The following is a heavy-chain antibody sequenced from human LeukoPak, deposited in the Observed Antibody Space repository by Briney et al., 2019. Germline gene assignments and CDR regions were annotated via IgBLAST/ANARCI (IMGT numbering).Heavy chain of an antibody. D-gene: IGHD4-17*01. CDR2: INPSGGST. V-gene: IGHV1-46*01. J-gene: IGHJ4*02. CDR1: GYTFTSYY. CDR3: ARDSENGDHDY. Sequence: GASVKVSCKASGYTFTSYYMHWVHQALKQGLEWMGIINPSGGSTSYAQKFQGRVTMTRDTSTSTVYMELSSLRSEDTAVYYCARDSENGDHDYWGQGTLVTVSS.